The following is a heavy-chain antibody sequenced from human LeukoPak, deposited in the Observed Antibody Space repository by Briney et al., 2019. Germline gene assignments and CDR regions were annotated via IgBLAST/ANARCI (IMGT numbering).Heavy chain of an antibody. CDR3: AKVLPGPPYSYGPFDY. V-gene: IGHV3-30*18. CDR1: GFTFSSYG. CDR2: ISYDGSNK. Sequence: PGGSLRLSCAASGFTFSSYGMHWVRQAPGKGLEWVAVISYDGSNKYYADSVKGRFTISRDNSKNTLYLQMNSLRAEDTAVYYCAKVLPGPPYSYGPFDYWGQGTLVTVSS. D-gene: IGHD5-18*01. J-gene: IGHJ4*02.